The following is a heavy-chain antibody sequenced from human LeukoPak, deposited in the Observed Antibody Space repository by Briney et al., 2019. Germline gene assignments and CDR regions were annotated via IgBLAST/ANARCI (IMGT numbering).Heavy chain of an antibody. V-gene: IGHV4-34*01. Sequence: SETLSLACAVYGGSFSGYYWSWIRQPPGKGLEWIGEINHSGSTNYNPSLKSRVTISVDTSKNQFSLKLSSVTAADTAVYYCHSSSWYRGGFRSGYDTVDDYWGQGTLVTVSS. J-gene: IGHJ4*02. CDR1: GGSFSGYY. CDR2: INHSGST. CDR3: HSSSWYRGGFRSGYDTVDDY. D-gene: IGHD6-13*01.